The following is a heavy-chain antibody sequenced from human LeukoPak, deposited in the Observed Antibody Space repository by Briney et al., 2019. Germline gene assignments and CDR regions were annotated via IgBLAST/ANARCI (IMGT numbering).Heavy chain of an antibody. Sequence: GGSLRLSCAASGFTFSLYWMSWVRQAPGKGLEWVANINQDGSHIYYVDSMKGRFTISRDNAKSSLYLQMNGLRAEGTAVYYCARVGYSSSSIDYWGQGTLVTVSS. CDR3: ARVGYSSSSIDY. D-gene: IGHD6-6*01. CDR1: GFTFSLYW. V-gene: IGHV3-7*01. J-gene: IGHJ4*02. CDR2: INQDGSHI.